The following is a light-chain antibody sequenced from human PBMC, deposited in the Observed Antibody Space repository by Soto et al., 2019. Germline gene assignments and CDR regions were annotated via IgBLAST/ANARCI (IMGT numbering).Light chain of an antibody. CDR1: QTVRNNY. CDR2: DAS. V-gene: IGKV3D-20*02. Sequence: EFVLTQSPGTLSLSPGERATLSCRASQTVRNNYLAWYQQKPGQAPRLLIYDASSRATGIPDRFSGGGSGTEFTLTISSLQSEDFAVYYCQQYNNWPLTLGGGTKVDIK. J-gene: IGKJ4*01. CDR3: QQYNNWPLT.